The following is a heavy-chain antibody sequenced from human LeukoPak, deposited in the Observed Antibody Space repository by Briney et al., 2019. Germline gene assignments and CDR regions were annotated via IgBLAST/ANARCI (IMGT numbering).Heavy chain of an antibody. CDR2: ISGSGGST. CDR3: ATDYGDSPYYYYGMDV. Sequence: GGSLRLSCAASGFTLSSYAMSWVRQAPGKGLEWVSAISGSGGSTYYADSVKGRFTISRDNSKNTLYLQMNSLRAEDTAVYYCATDYGDSPYYYYGMDVWGQGTTVTVSS. V-gene: IGHV3-23*01. D-gene: IGHD4-17*01. J-gene: IGHJ6*02. CDR1: GFTLSSYA.